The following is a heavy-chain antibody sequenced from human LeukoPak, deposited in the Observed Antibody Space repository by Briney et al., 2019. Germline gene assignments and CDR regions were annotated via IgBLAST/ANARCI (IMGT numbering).Heavy chain of an antibody. J-gene: IGHJ5*01. CDR3: ASDLPLGWFDS. D-gene: IGHD7-27*01. CDR1: GDSINSYY. V-gene: IGHV4-59*01. CDR2: IHYGGNT. Sequence: KPSETLSLTCTVSGDSINSYYWNWIRQPPGKGLEWIGYIHYGGNTNYNPSLKSRVTISLATSRKSFSLNLSSVTAADTAVYYCASDLPLGWFDSWGQGTLVHVSS.